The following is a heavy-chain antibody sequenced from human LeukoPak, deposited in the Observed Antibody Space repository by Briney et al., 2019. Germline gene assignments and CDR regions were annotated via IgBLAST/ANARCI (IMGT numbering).Heavy chain of an antibody. Sequence: GGSLRFSCAASGFTFDDYGMSWVRQAPGKGLEWVANIKQDGSEKYYVDSVKGRFTISRDNAKNSLYLQMNSLRAEDTAVYYCARDFTLVRGVMSPTFDYWGQGTLVTVSS. V-gene: IGHV3-7*01. CDR3: ARDFTLVRGVMSPTFDY. J-gene: IGHJ4*02. CDR2: IKQDGSEK. D-gene: IGHD3-10*01. CDR1: GFTFDDYG.